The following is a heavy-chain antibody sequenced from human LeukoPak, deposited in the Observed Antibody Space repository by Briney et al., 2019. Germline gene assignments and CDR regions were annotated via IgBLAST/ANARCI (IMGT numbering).Heavy chain of an antibody. CDR2: LTWNSGNI. D-gene: IGHD6-19*01. Sequence: GGSLRLSCAASGFTFYDYAMHWVRHAPGKGLEWVSGLTWNSGNIVYADSVKGRFTISRGNAKNSLYLQMNSVRADDTALYYCAKDTTLHYSGSLDYWGQGTLVTVSS. V-gene: IGHV3-9*01. J-gene: IGHJ4*02. CDR1: GFTFYDYA. CDR3: AKDTTLHYSGSLDY.